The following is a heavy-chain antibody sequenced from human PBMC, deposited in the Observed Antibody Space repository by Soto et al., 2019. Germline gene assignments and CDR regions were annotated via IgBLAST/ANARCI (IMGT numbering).Heavy chain of an antibody. CDR1: GFTFSSYA. Sequence: PGGALRLSCAASGFTFSSYAMSWVRQAPRKGLEWVSAISGSGGSTYYADSVKGRFTISRDNSKNTLYLQMNSLRAEDTAVYYCAKSPVYDYFLGRYRFSLYLYDFSGRGTLV. D-gene: IGHD3-16*01. V-gene: IGHV3-23*01. CDR3: AKSPVYDYFLGRYRFSLYLYDF. J-gene: IGHJ2*01. CDR2: ISGSGGST.